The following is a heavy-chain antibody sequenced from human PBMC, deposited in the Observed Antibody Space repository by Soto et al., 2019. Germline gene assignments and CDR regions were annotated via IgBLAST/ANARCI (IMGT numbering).Heavy chain of an antibody. Sequence: PGGSLRLSCAGSGFMFSGYTMNWVRQAPGKGLEWVSSINSDSSTIYHADSVKGRFTISRDNAKNSLDLQMNSLRDEDTAVYYCARSYYYDGTAYYYDYWGQGA. J-gene: IGHJ4*02. CDR1: GFMFSGYT. V-gene: IGHV3-48*02. D-gene: IGHD3-22*01. CDR2: INSDSSTI. CDR3: ARSYYYDGTAYYYDY.